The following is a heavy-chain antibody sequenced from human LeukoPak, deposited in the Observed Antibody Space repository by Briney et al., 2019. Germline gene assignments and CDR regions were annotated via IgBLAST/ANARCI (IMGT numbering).Heavy chain of an antibody. D-gene: IGHD3-22*01. CDR2: ISHTGGDT. J-gene: IGHJ6*02. V-gene: IGHV3-23*01. CDR1: GFTFRNYA. CDR3: ARYKYESGGYYSPDYYYGMDV. Sequence: GGSLRLSCAASGFTFRNYAVSWVRQAPGKGLEWVSHISHTGGDTYYADSVKGRFTISRDNSKNTLYLQMNSLRVEDTAVYYCARYKYESGGYYSPDYYYGMDVWGQGTTVTVSS.